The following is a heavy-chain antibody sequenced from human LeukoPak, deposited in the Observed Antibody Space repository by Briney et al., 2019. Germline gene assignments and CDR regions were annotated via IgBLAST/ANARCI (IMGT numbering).Heavy chain of an antibody. V-gene: IGHV4-39*01. D-gene: IGHD4-23*01. CDR1: GGSISSSSYY. J-gene: IGHJ6*02. CDR3: ARLGVGGNSGGYYYYYCMDV. Sequence: SETLSLTCTVSGGSISSSSYYWGWIRQPPGKGLEWIGSIYYSGSTYYNPSLKSRVTISVDTSKNQFSLKLSSVTAADTAVYYCARLGVGGNSGGYYYYYCMDVWGQGTTVTVSS. CDR2: IYYSGST.